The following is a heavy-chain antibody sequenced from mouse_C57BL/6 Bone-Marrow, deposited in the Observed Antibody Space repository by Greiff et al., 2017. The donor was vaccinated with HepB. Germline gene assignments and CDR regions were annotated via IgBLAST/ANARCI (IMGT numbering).Heavy chain of an antibody. CDR3: ARLFITTVVGGMDY. D-gene: IGHD1-1*01. CDR2: IDPSDSYT. CDR1: GYTFTSYW. Sequence: VQLQQPGAELVKPGASVKMSCKASGYTFTSYWITWVKQRPGQGLEWIGVIDPSDSYTNYNQKFKGKATLTVDTSSSTAYMQLSSLTSEDSAVYYCARLFITTVVGGMDYWGQGTSVTVSS. J-gene: IGHJ4*01. V-gene: IGHV1-69*02.